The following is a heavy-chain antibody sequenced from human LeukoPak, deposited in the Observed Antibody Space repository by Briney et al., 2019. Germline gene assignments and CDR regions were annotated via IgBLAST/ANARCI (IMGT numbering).Heavy chain of an antibody. J-gene: IGHJ5*02. Sequence: QSGGSLRLSCAASGFTFSSYGMHWVRQAPGKGLEWVANIKQDGSEKYYVDSVKGRLTISRDNAKNSLYLQMNSLRAEDTAVYYCARGHRGLYRIAAAGSKWSAGNWFDPWGQGTLVTVSS. CDR2: IKQDGSEK. D-gene: IGHD6-13*01. CDR1: GFTFSSYG. V-gene: IGHV3-7*03. CDR3: ARGHRGLYRIAAAGSKWSAGNWFDP.